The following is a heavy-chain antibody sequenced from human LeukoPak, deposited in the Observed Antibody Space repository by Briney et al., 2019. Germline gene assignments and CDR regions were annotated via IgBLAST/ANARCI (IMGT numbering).Heavy chain of an antibody. D-gene: IGHD5-18*01. CDR2: IIPIFGTA. J-gene: IGHJ6*02. V-gene: IGHV1-69*13. CDR3: ARSPSYGSLYYYYGMDV. CDR1: GGTFSSYA. Sequence: ASVTVSCTASGGTFSSYAISWVRQAPGQGLEWMGGIIPIFGTANYAQKFQGRVTITADESTSTAYMELRSLRSEDTAVYYCARSPSYGSLYYYYGMDVWGQGTTVTVSS.